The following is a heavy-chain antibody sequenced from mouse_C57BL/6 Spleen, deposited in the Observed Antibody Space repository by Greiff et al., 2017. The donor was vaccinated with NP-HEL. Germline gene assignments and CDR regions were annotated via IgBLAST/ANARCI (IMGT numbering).Heavy chain of an antibody. CDR3: ARYDYEGWYFDY. CDR1: GFTFSSYA. D-gene: IGHD2-4*01. Sequence: DVKLVESGGGLVKPGGSLKLSCAASGFTFSSYAMSWVRQTPEKRLEWVATISDGGSYTYYPDNVKGRFTISRDNAKNNLYLQMSHLKSEDTAMYYCARYDYEGWYFDYWGQGTTLTVSS. V-gene: IGHV5-4*03. J-gene: IGHJ2*01. CDR2: ISDGGSYT.